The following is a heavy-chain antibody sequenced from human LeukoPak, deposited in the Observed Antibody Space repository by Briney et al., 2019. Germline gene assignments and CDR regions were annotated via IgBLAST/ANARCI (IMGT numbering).Heavy chain of an antibody. CDR2: IYYSGST. CDR1: GGPISSYY. Sequence: SETLSLTCTVSGGPISSYYWSWIRQPPGKGLEWIGYIYYSGSTNYNPSLKSRVTISVDTSKNQFSLKLSSVTAADTAVYYCARVYCTNGVCPFDYWGQGTLVTVSS. V-gene: IGHV4-59*01. J-gene: IGHJ4*02. CDR3: ARVYCTNGVCPFDY. D-gene: IGHD2-8*01.